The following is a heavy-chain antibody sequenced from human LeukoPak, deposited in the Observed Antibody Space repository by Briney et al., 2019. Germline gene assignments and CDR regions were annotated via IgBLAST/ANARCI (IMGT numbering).Heavy chain of an antibody. CDR1: GFTFSSYS. V-gene: IGHV3-21*04. J-gene: IGHJ4*02. CDR2: ISSSSSYI. Sequence: GGSLRLSCTASGFTFSSYSMNWVRQAPGKGLEWVSSISSSSSYIYYADSVKGRFTISRDNAKNSLYLQMNSLRAEDTAVYYCATLWFGDNYFDYWGQGTLVTVSS. D-gene: IGHD3-10*01. CDR3: ATLWFGDNYFDY.